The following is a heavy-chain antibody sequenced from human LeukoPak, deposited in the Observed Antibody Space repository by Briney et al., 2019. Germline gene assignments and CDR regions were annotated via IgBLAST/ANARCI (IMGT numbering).Heavy chain of an antibody. CDR3: ARAYSSGLHNRHFQH. CDR1: GGSFSGYY. D-gene: IGHD6-19*01. J-gene: IGHJ1*01. V-gene: IGHV4-34*01. Sequence: PSETLSLTCAVYGGSFSGYYWSGIRQPPGKGLEWIGEINHSGSTNYNPSLKSRVTISVDTSKNQFSLKLSSVTAADTAVYYCARAYSSGLHNRHFQHWGQGTLVTVSS. CDR2: INHSGST.